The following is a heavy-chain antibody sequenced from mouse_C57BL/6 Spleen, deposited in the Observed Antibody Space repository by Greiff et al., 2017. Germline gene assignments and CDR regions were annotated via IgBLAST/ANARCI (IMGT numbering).Heavy chain of an antibody. CDR3: ARSGDYGSSPYAMDY. D-gene: IGHD1-1*01. Sequence: LQQSGAELVRPGSSVKLSCKASYFAFMASAMHWVKQRPGHGLEWIGSFTMYSDATEYSENFKGKATLTANTSSSTAYMELSSLTSEDSAVYYCARSGDYGSSPYAMDYWGQGTSVTVSS. CDR2: FTMYSDAT. J-gene: IGHJ4*01. CDR1: YFAFMASA. V-gene: IGHV1-49*01.